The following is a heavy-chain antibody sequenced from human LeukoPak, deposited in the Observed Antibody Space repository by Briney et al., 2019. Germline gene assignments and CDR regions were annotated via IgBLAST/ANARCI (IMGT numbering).Heavy chain of an antibody. CDR3: TKGRVATVGGAKYAMDV. CDR2: ISSSSSYI. D-gene: IGHD5-12*01. CDR1: GFTFSSYS. J-gene: IGHJ6*02. V-gene: IGHV3-21*04. Sequence: PGGSLRLSCAASGFTFSSYSMNWVRQAPGKGLEWVSSISSSSSYIYYADSVKGRFTISRDNSKNSLYLIMNSLRTEDTALYYCTKGRVATVGGAKYAMDVWGQGTTVTVSS.